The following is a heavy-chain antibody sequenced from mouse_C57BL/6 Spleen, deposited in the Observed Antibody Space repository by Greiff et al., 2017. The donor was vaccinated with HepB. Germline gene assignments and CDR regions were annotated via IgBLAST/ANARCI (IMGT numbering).Heavy chain of an antibody. V-gene: IGHV2-2*01. CDR3: ATYYYGSSSEYFDG. J-gene: IGHJ1*03. Sequence: QVQLKESGPGLVQPSQSLSITCTVSGFSLTSYGVHWVRQSPGKGLEWLGVIWSGGSTDYNAAFISRLSISKDNSKSQVFFKMNSLQADDTAIYYSATYYYGSSSEYFDGWGTGTTVTVSS. CDR2: IWSGGST. CDR1: GFSLTSYG. D-gene: IGHD1-1*01.